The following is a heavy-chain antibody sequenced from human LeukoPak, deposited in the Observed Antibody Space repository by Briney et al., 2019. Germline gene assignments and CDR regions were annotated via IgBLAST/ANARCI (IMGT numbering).Heavy chain of an antibody. Sequence: GGSLRLSCAASGFTFTTNAMSWVRQAPGKGLEWVSAISGRTGATYYADSEKGRFTISRDNSKSTLYLQMDSLRAGDTAVYYCAKCGNSGCHLIDYWGQGTLVTVSS. CDR1: GFTFTTNA. CDR2: ISGRTGAT. CDR3: AKCGNSGCHLIDY. D-gene: IGHD5-12*01. V-gene: IGHV3-23*01. J-gene: IGHJ4*02.